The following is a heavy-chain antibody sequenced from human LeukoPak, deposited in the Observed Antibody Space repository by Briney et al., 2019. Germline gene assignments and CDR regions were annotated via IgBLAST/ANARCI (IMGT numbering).Heavy chain of an antibody. CDR3: AKSGIPPYYYYYGMDV. Sequence: YXMSGGRPAPGKGLGGVSAISGSGRSTYSAHSVKGRFTISRDNSKNTLYLQMNSLRAEDTAVYYCAKSGIPPYYYYYGMDVWGQGPTVTVSS. CDR1: YX. CDR2: ISGSGRST. D-gene: IGHD2-21*01. J-gene: IGHJ6*02. V-gene: IGHV3-23*01.